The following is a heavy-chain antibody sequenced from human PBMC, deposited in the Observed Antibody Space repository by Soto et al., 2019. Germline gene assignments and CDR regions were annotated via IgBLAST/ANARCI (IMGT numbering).Heavy chain of an antibody. CDR3: AKTSGAARFYYYYGMDV. CDR2: ISYDGSNK. Sequence: GGSLRLSCAASGFTFSSYGMHWVRQAPGKGLEWVAVISYDGSNKYYADSVKSRFTISRDNSKNTLYLQMNSLRAEDTAVYYCAKTSGAARFYYYYGMDVWGQGTTVTVSS. V-gene: IGHV3-30*18. CDR1: GFTFSSYG. D-gene: IGHD6-6*01. J-gene: IGHJ6*02.